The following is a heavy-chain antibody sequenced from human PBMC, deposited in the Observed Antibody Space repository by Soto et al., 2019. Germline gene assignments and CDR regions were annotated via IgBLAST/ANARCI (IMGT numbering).Heavy chain of an antibody. CDR2: IYYSGNT. J-gene: IGHJ5*02. V-gene: IGHV4-31*03. Sequence: PSETLSLTCTVSGGSISSDDFYWSWIRQHPGKGLEWIGYIYYSGNTYYNPSLKSRVTILVDTSKNQFSLKLSSVTAADTAVYYCARSVFPWGQGTLVTVSS. CDR3: ARSVFP. CDR1: GGSISSDDFY.